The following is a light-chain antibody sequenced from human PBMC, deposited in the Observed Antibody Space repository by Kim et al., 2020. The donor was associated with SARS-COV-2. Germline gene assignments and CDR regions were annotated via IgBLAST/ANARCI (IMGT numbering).Light chain of an antibody. CDR2: SNK. Sequence: GQRVTISGSGGSSNIGRNTVNWYQQVPGMAPKLLIYSNKQRPSGVPDRFSGSKSGTSASLAISGLLSEDEADYYCAAWDDSLNGFVFGTGTKVTVL. J-gene: IGLJ1*01. CDR1: SSNIGRNT. V-gene: IGLV1-44*01. CDR3: AAWDDSLNGFV.